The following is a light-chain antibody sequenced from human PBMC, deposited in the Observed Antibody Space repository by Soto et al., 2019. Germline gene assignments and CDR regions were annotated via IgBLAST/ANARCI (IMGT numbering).Light chain of an antibody. CDR2: GAS. Sequence: EIVLTQSPGTLSLSPGGRATLSCIASQSVSRNYVAWYQQKPGQSPRLLIYGASNRASGIPDRFSGSASGADFTLSIARLEPEDFAMYYCQQYGSSPRPFGQGTKVDI. J-gene: IGKJ1*01. CDR3: QQYGSSPRP. CDR1: QSVSRNY. V-gene: IGKV3-20*01.